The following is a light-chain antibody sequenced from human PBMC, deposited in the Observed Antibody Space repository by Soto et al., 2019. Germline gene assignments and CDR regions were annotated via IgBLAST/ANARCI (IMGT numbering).Light chain of an antibody. CDR1: SSDVGGYNY. CDR3: CSYTTSSTYV. J-gene: IGLJ1*01. V-gene: IGLV2-8*01. CDR2: EVS. Sequence: QSALTQPPSASGSPGQSVTISCTGTSSDVGGYNYVSWYQQHPGKAPKLMIFEVSKRPSGVPDRFSASKSGNTASLTVSGLQAEDEADYYCCSYTTSSTYVFGTGTKLTVL.